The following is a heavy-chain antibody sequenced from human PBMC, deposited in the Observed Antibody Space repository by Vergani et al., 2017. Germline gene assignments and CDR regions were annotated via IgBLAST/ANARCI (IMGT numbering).Heavy chain of an antibody. J-gene: IGHJ5*02. Sequence: QVQLVQSGAEVKKPGASVKVSCKASGYTFTGYYMHWVRQAPGQGLEWMGWINPNSGGTNYAQKFQGRVTMTRDTSISTAYMELSRLRSDDTAVYYCARELNVLENYYDSSDGVLGFDPWGQGTLVTVSS. D-gene: IGHD3-22*01. V-gene: IGHV1-2*02. CDR3: ARELNVLENYYDSSDGVLGFDP. CDR1: GYTFTGYY. CDR2: INPNSGGT.